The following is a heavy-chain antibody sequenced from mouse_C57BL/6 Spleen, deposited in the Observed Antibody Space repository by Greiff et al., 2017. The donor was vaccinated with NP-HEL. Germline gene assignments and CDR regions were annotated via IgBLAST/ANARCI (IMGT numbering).Heavy chain of an antibody. J-gene: IGHJ4*01. V-gene: IGHV1-4*01. Sequence: QVQLQQSGAELARPGASVKMSCKASGYTFTSYTMHWVKQRPGQGLEWIGYINPSSGYTKYNQKFKDKATLTADKSSSTAYMQLSSLTSEDSAVYYCARSDNGSSYGDAMDYWGQGTSVTVSS. CDR1: GYTFTSYT. CDR3: ARSDNGSSYGDAMDY. D-gene: IGHD1-1*01. CDR2: INPSSGYT.